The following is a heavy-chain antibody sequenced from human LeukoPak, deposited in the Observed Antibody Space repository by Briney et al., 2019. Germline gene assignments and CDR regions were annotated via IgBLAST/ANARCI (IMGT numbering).Heavy chain of an antibody. J-gene: IGHJ4*02. Sequence: GGSLRLSCASSGFAPSNDWMHWVRQAPGKGLEWVSRISTGGSMTGYTDSVKGRFTIYRDNAKRILYLEMNNLRVEDTAVYYCASFGQQWLESYWGQGTLVTVSS. CDR1: GFAPSNDW. CDR3: ASFGQQWLESY. V-gene: IGHV3-74*01. D-gene: IGHD6-19*01. CDR2: ISTGGSMT.